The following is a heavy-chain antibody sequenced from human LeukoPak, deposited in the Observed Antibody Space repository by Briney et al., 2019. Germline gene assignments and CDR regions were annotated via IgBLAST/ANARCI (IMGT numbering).Heavy chain of an antibody. D-gene: IGHD2-21*02. CDR1: GYTFINYD. V-gene: IGHV1-8*03. CDR2: MNPNSANT. J-gene: IGHJ5*02. CDR3: ARGNRGVILTAMRGNWFDA. Sequence: ASVKVSCKASGYTFINYDINWVRQAPGQGLEWMGWMNPNSANTGYAQKFQGRVTITRNTSIGTAFMELSSLRSEDTAVYYCARGNRGVILTAMRGNWFDAWGQGTLVTVSS.